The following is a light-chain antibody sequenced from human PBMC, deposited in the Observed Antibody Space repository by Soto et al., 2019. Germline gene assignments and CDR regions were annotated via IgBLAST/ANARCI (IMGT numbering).Light chain of an antibody. Sequence: DIQMTQSPSSLSASVQDSVTITCRASQVIGKYLAWYQQKPGKVPKLLIQAASTLQTGVPSRFCGSGSGTAFTLTIINLQPEYVATYYCQRYNAAPFTFGPGTKVDIK. CDR3: QRYNAAPFT. J-gene: IGKJ3*01. V-gene: IGKV1-27*01. CDR2: AAS. CDR1: QVIGKY.